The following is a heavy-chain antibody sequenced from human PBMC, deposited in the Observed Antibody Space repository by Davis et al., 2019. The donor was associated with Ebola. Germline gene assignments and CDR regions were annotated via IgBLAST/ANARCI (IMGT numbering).Heavy chain of an antibody. CDR3: ARAVGKYCSSTSCYRWVYYFDY. J-gene: IGHJ4*02. CDR1: GYTFTSYG. Sequence: ASVKVSCKASGYTFTSYGISWVRQAPGQGLEWMGWISAYNGNTNYAQKLQGRVTMTTDTSTSTAYMELRSLRSEDTAVYYCARAVGKYCSSTSCYRWVYYFDYWGQGTLVTVSS. CDR2: ISAYNGNT. D-gene: IGHD2-2*02. V-gene: IGHV1-18*01.